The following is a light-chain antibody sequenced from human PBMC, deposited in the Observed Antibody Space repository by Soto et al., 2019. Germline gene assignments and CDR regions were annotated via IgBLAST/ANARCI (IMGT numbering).Light chain of an antibody. Sequence: QSALTQPASVSGSPGQSITISCTGTSSDIGDYNYVSWYQQRPGKAPKLMIYDVSNRPSGASNRFSGSLSGNTASLTISGLQPEDEADYYCSSYTGGSTVVFGGGTKLTVL. J-gene: IGLJ2*01. CDR2: DVS. CDR1: SSDIGDYNY. V-gene: IGLV2-14*01. CDR3: SSYTGGSTVV.